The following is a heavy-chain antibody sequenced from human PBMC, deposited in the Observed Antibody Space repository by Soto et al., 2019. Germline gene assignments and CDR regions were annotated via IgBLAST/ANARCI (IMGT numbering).Heavy chain of an antibody. CDR1: GVSLSNSY. V-gene: IGHV4-4*08. CDR3: AKGGGSYTTGWYNDY. Sequence: QVQLQESGPGLVKPSETMSLTCTVSGVSLSNSYCSWARQPPGKGLEWIEHIWTSGSTNYNPSLRSRVTLSVDTSKNQVSLQLSSVTATDTAVYYCAKGGGSYTTGWYNDYWGQGTLVTVSS. D-gene: IGHD6-19*01. CDR2: IWTSGST. J-gene: IGHJ4*02.